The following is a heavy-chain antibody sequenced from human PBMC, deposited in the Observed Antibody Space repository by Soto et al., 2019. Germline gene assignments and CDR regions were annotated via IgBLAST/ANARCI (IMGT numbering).Heavy chain of an antibody. Sequence: QVQLVQSGAEVKKPGSSVKVSCKASGGTFSSYAISWVRQAPGQGLEWMGGIIPIFGTANYAQKFQGRVTIPADESTSTAYMELSSLRSEDTAVYYCASRGYSSSSYYYYGMDVWGQGTTVTVSS. V-gene: IGHV1-69*12. CDR3: ASRGYSSSSYYYYGMDV. D-gene: IGHD6-6*01. CDR2: IIPIFGTA. CDR1: GGTFSSYA. J-gene: IGHJ6*02.